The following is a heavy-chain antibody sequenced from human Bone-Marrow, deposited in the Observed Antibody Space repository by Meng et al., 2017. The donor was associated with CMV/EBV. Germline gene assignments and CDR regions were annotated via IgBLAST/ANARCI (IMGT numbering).Heavy chain of an antibody. CDR3: AKGPYSSGWYGY. CDR2: ISGSGGST. V-gene: IGHV3-23*01. CDR1: GFTFSSYA. J-gene: IGHJ4*02. Sequence: SCAASGFTFSSYAMRWVRQAPGKGLEWVSAISGSGGSTYYADSVKGRFTISRDNSKNTLYLQMNSLRAEDTAVYYCAKGPYSSGWYGYWGQGTLVTVSS. D-gene: IGHD6-19*01.